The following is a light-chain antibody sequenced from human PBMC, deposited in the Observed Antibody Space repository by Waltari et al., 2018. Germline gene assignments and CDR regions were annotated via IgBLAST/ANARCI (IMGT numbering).Light chain of an antibody. J-gene: IGKJ2*01. CDR1: QSVSSFY. V-gene: IGKV3-20*01. Sequence: EIVLTLSPRTLSLSPGERATISCRASQSVSSFYLAWYQQKPGQHPRPLIYGASSRATGIPDRFSGSGSGTDFTLTISRLEPEDFAVYYCQQYGSSLYTFGQGTKLEIK. CDR2: GAS. CDR3: QQYGSSLYT.